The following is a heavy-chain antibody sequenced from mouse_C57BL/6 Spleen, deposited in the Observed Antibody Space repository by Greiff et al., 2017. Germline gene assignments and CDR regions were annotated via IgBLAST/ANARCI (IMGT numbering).Heavy chain of an antibody. CDR2: IDPSDSYS. CDR1: GYTFTSYW. D-gene: IGHD2-14*01. J-gene: IGHJ4*01. V-gene: IGHV1-59*01. Sequence: QVQLKQPGAELVRPGTSVKLSCKASGYTFTSYWMHWVKQRPGQGLEWIGVIDPSDSYSNYNQKFKGKATLTVDTSSSTAYMQLSSLTSEDSAVYYCARWGGYRGNYAMDYWGQGTSVTVSS. CDR3: ARWGGYRGNYAMDY.